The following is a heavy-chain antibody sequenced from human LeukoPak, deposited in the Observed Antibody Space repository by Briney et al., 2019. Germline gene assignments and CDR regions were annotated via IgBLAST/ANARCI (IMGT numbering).Heavy chain of an antibody. CDR2: MKFDASEK. CDR3: AGDIEAATLFLDY. CDR1: GFTFSSYW. D-gene: IGHD6-13*01. J-gene: IGHJ4*02. Sequence: PGGSLRLSCAASGFTFSSYWMSWVREARGKGGEGVSNMKFDASEKYYSHSVKGPFTISTDNATNSLYLHINSLRAEDTAVYYCAGDIEAATLFLDYWGQGTLVTVSS. V-gene: IGHV3-7*01.